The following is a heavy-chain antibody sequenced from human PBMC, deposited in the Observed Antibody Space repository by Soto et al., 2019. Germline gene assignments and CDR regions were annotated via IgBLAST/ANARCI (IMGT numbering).Heavy chain of an antibody. CDR3: LRSHGGY. V-gene: IGHV4-61*01. CDR1: GGSVSSGPYH. J-gene: IGHJ4*02. D-gene: IGHD2-15*01. Sequence: QVYLQESGPGLVKTSETLSLTCSVSGGSVSSGPYHWNWIRQPAGKGLEWIGHISSSGITHYTPYLQSRVTMSIDTSRNQLSLRLTAVTAADTGVYFCLRSHGGYWGQGIQVAVSS. CDR2: ISSSGIT.